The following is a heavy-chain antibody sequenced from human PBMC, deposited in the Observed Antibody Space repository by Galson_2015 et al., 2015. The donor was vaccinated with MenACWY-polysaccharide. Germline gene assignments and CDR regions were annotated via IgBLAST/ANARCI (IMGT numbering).Heavy chain of an antibody. Sequence: SLRLSCAASGFTFSSYGMHWVRQAPGKGLEWVAVISYDGSNKYYADSVKGRFTISRDNSKNTLYLQMNSLRAEDTAVYYCAKDPRNLRGYSYVNWFDPWGQGTLVTVSS. CDR1: GFTFSSYG. V-gene: IGHV3-30*18. CDR3: AKDPRNLRGYSYVNWFDP. J-gene: IGHJ5*02. CDR2: ISYDGSNK. D-gene: IGHD5-18*01.